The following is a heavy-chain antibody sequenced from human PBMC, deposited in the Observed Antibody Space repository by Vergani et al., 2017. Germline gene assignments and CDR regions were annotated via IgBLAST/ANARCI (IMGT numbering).Heavy chain of an antibody. V-gene: IGHV5-10-1*03. J-gene: IGHJ6*02. CDR3: AGGGGGITGSYGMDG. D-gene: IGHD1-20*01. Sequence: EVQLVQSGAEVKKPGESLRISCKGSGHSFTSYWISWVRQMPGKGLEWMGRIDPSDSYTNYSPSFQGHVTISADKSISTAYLQWSSLKASDTAMYYWAGGGGGITGSYGMDGWGQGTTVTVSS. CDR2: IDPSDSYT. CDR1: GHSFTSYW.